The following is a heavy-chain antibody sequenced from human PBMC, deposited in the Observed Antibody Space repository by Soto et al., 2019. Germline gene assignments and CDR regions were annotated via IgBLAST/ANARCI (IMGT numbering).Heavy chain of an antibody. J-gene: IGHJ6*02. CDR3: ARAPEMAKPYYYYYGMDV. CDR1: GGTFSSYA. D-gene: IGHD5-12*01. V-gene: IGHV1-69*12. Sequence: QVQLVQSGAEVKKPGSSVKVSCKASGGTFSSYAISWVRQAPGQGLEWMGGIIPIFGTANYAQKFQGRVTITADESTSTAYMELSSLRAEDTAVYYCARAPEMAKPYYYYYGMDVWGQGTTVTVSS. CDR2: IIPIFGTA.